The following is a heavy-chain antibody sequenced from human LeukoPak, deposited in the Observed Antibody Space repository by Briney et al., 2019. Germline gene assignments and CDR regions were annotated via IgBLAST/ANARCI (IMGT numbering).Heavy chain of an antibody. CDR1: GGSITSGDYY. V-gene: IGHV4-30-4*08. CDR2: IYYTGNT. J-gene: IGHJ4*02. D-gene: IGHD3-10*01. Sequence: SETLSLTCTVSGGSITSGDYYGSWIRQPPGKGLEWIGYIYYTGNTYYNPSLQSRVSMSVDTSKNQFSLTLNSVTAADTAIYYCARWDYYGSGSHRLDYWGQGTLVTVSS. CDR3: ARWDYYGSGSHRLDY.